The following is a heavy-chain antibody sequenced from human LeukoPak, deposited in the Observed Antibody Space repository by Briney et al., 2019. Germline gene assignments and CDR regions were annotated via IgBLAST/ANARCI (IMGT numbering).Heavy chain of an antibody. CDR3: ASGREGYFDY. CDR1: GGTFSIYA. CDR2: IIPIFGTA. D-gene: IGHD1-26*01. Sequence: SVKVSFKASGGTFSIYAISWVRQAPGQGLEWMGGIIPIFGTANYAQKFQGRVTITADESTSTAYMELSSLRSEDTAVYYCASGREGYFDYWGQGTLVTVSS. J-gene: IGHJ4*02. V-gene: IGHV1-69*01.